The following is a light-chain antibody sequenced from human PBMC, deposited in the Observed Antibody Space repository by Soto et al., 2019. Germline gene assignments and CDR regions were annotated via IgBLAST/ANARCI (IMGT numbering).Light chain of an antibody. CDR2: GAS. CDR3: QQYNNWPPLT. CDR1: QSVSSN. J-gene: IGKJ4*01. Sequence: EIVMTQSPATLSVSPGERATLSCRASQSVSSNLGWYQQKPGQAPRLLIYGASTRATGIPARFSGSGSGIEFTLTISSLQSEDFAIYYCQQYNNWPPLTFGGGTKVEIK. V-gene: IGKV3-15*01.